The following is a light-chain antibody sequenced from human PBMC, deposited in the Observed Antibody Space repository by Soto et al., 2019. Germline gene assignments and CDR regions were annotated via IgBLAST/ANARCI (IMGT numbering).Light chain of an antibody. CDR2: DAS. Sequence: EVVLTQSPATLSLSPGERATLFCGASQSVSSYLAWYQQKPGQAPRLLIYDASNRATGIPARFSGSGSGTDFSLTISSLEPEDFAVYYCQQRSKWPLTFGQGTKVDIK. CDR1: QSVSSY. V-gene: IGKV3-11*01. CDR3: QQRSKWPLT. J-gene: IGKJ1*01.